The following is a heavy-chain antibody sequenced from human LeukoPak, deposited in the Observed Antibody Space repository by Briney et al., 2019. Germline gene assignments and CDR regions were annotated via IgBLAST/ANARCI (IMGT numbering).Heavy chain of an antibody. J-gene: IGHJ1*01. Sequence: SETLSLTCAVYGGSFSGYYWSWIRQPPGKGLEWIGEINHSGSTNYNPSLKSRVTISVDTSKNQFSLKLSSVTAADTAVYYCARGGVVVVPAAKRYFQHRGQGTLVTVSS. CDR1: GGSFSGYY. V-gene: IGHV4-34*01. CDR3: ARGGVVVVPAAKRYFQH. CDR2: INHSGST. D-gene: IGHD2-2*01.